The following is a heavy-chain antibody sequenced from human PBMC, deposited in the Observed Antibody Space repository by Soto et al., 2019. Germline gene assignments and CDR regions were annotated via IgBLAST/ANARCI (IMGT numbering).Heavy chain of an antibody. V-gene: IGHV3-15*01. CDR2: IKSITDGGTT. CDR1: AFSFTNAW. D-gene: IGHD5-18*01. CDR3: STGRSTYGLDS. Sequence: GGSLRLSCVASAFSFTNAWMSWVRQGPGKGLEWVGRIKSITDGGTTDYAAPVKGRFTISRDDSNNTLYLQMNSLKTEDTAVYYCSTGRSTYGLDSWGQGTLVTV. J-gene: IGHJ4*02.